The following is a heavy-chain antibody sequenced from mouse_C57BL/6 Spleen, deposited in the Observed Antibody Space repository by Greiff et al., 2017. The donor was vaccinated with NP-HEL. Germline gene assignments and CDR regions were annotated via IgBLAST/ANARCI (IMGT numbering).Heavy chain of an antibody. Sequence: EVMLVESEGGLVQPGSSMKLSCTASGFTFSDYYMAWVRQVPEKGLEWVANINYDGSSTYYLDSLKSRFIISRDNAKNILYLQMSSLKSEDTATYYCARLYYGSSPWFAYWGQGTLVTVSA. CDR3: ARLYYGSSPWFAY. V-gene: IGHV5-16*01. CDR2: INYDGSST. J-gene: IGHJ3*01. D-gene: IGHD1-1*01. CDR1: GFTFSDYY.